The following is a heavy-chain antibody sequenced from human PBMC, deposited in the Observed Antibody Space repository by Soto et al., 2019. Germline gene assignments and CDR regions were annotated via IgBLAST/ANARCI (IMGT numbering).Heavy chain of an antibody. CDR2: ISAYNGNT. CDR1: GYTFTSYG. Sequence: QVQLVQSGAEVKKPGASVKVSCKASGYTFTSYGISWVRQAPGQGLEWMGWISAYNGNTNYAQKLQGRVTMTTDTSRSTAYMELRSLRSDDTAVYYCARGPSAYYDYVWGSYRYDNWFDPWGQGTLVTVSS. J-gene: IGHJ5*02. V-gene: IGHV1-18*01. D-gene: IGHD3-16*02. CDR3: ARGPSAYYDYVWGSYRYDNWFDP.